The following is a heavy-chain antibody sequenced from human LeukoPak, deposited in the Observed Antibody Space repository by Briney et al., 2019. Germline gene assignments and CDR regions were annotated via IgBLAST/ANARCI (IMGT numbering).Heavy chain of an antibody. V-gene: IGHV3-72*01. D-gene: IGHD3-22*01. CDR3: ARAFFYSSAYYSDY. CDR2: SRNKANSYTT. Sequence: GGFLRLSCAASGFTCSNSAMDCVRQAPGKWLEWVGRSRNKANSYTTEYAASVKGRFTISRDDSKNSLYLQMNSLKPEDTAVYYCARAFFYSSAYYSDYWGHGTLVTVSS. CDR1: GFTCSNSA. J-gene: IGHJ4*01.